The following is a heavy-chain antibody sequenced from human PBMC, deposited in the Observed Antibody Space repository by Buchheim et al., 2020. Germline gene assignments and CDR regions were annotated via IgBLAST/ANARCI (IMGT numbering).Heavy chain of an antibody. CDR2: ISHDGSNK. CDR3: AKAGYIVVVTAIEGYFDY. CDR1: GFTFSSYA. Sequence: QVQLVESGGGVVQPGRSLRLSCAASGFTFSSYAMHWVRQAPGKGLEWVAVISHDGSNKYYADSVKGRFTISRDNSKTTLYLQMNSLRAEDTAVYYCAKAGYIVVVTAIEGYFDYWGQGTL. J-gene: IGHJ4*02. D-gene: IGHD2-21*02. V-gene: IGHV3-30-3*01.